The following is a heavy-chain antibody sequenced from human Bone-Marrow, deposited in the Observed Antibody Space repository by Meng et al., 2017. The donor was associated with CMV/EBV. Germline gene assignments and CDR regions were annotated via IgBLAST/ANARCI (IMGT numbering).Heavy chain of an antibody. V-gene: IGHV1-69*05. CDR2: IIPIFGTA. Sequence: SVKVSCKASGGTFSSYAISWVRQVPGQGLEWMGGIIPIFGTANYAQKFQGRVTITTDESTSTAYMELSSLRSEDTAVYYCARELSVITIFGVPDRGAWFDPWGQGTLVTVSS. CDR3: ARELSVITIFGVPDRGAWFDP. D-gene: IGHD3-3*01. J-gene: IGHJ5*02. CDR1: GGTFSSYA.